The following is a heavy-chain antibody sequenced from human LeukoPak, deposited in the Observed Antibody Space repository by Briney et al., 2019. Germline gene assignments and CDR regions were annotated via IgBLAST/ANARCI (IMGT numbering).Heavy chain of an antibody. CDR2: IYYSESA. J-gene: IGHJ4*02. Sequence: SETLSLTCSVSGDSVSRYYWSWIRQPPGKRLEWIGCIYYSESANYNPSLKSRVTISLDTSKNQFFLKLSSVTAADTAVYYCARKRSFDLWGQGTLVTVSS. CDR1: GDSVSRYY. V-gene: IGHV4-59*02. D-gene: IGHD3-9*01. CDR3: ARKRSFDL.